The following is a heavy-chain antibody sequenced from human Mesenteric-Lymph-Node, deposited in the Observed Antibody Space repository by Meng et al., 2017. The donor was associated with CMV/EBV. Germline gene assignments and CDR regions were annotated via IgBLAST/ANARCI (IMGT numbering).Heavy chain of an antibody. CDR1: GYY. Sequence: GYYWSWIRQHPGKGLQWIGYIYFSGSTYYNPSLKSRVIISLDTSKTQFSLKVSSVTAADTAVYYCAREKQRVPDFYFDYWGQGTLVTVSS. D-gene: IGHD6-25*01. CDR2: IYFSGST. J-gene: IGHJ4*02. V-gene: IGHV4-31*02. CDR3: AREKQRVPDFYFDY.